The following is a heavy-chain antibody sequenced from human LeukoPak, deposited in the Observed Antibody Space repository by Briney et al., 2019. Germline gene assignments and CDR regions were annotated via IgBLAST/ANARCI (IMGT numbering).Heavy chain of an antibody. CDR3: ARDRRGNSWYVDYNYYYMDV. Sequence: PGGSLRLSFATSGFTVSSNYMSCVRQAPGKGLEWVSVIYSGGSTYYADSVKGRFTISRDNSKNTLYLQMNSLRAEDTAVYYCARDRRGNSWYVDYNYYYMDVWGKGTTVTVSS. J-gene: IGHJ6*03. CDR2: IYSGGST. V-gene: IGHV3-53*01. CDR1: GFTVSSNY. D-gene: IGHD6-13*01.